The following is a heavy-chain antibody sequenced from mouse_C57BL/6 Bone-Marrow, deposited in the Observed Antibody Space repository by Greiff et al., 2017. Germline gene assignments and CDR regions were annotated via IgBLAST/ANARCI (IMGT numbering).Heavy chain of an antibody. Sequence: EVMLVESGGDLVKPGGSLKLSCAASGFTFSSYGMSWVRQTPDKRLEWVATISSGGSYTYYPDSVKGRFTISRDNAKNTLYLQMSSLESEDTAMYYCARQTVVHYYAMDYWGQGTSVTVSS. V-gene: IGHV5-6*01. D-gene: IGHD1-1*01. CDR1: GFTFSSYG. CDR3: ARQTVVHYYAMDY. J-gene: IGHJ4*01. CDR2: ISSGGSYT.